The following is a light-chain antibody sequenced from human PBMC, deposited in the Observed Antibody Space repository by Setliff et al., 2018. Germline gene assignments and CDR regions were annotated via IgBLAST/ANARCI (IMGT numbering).Light chain of an antibody. CDR2: DVN. Sequence: QSALTQPASVSGSPEQSITISCTGEFGAYGSAYVSWYQQHPDKAPKLIIYDVNNRPSGISHRFSGSNSANTASLTISELQAEDEAEYFCASKTGPGTYVFGTGTKVTVL. CDR1: FGAYGSAY. CDR3: ASKTGPGTYV. V-gene: IGLV2-14*03. J-gene: IGLJ1*01.